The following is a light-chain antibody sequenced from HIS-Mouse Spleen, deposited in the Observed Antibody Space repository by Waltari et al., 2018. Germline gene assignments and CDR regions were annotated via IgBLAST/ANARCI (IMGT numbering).Light chain of an antibody. Sequence: SYELTQPPSVSVSPGQTARITCSGDALPKKYAYWYQQKSGQAPVRVIYEDSNRPAGIPEGFSGSSSGTMATLTISGAQVEDEADYYCYSTDSSGNHRVFGGGTKLTVL. CDR2: EDS. CDR1: ALPKKY. CDR3: YSTDSSGNHRV. V-gene: IGLV3-10*01. J-gene: IGLJ2*01.